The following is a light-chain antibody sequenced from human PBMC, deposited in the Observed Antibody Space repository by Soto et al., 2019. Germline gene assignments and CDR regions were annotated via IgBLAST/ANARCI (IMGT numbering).Light chain of an antibody. CDR2: EVS. CDR3: SLYTSENAYV. V-gene: IGLV2-18*01. J-gene: IGLJ1*01. CDR1: STDFVSYNR. Sequence: ALTQPPSVSGSPGQSVTISCTGASTDFVSYNRVSWYQQPPGTAPKLMIYEVSKRPSGVPDRFSGSKSGNTASLTISGLQAADEADYYCSLYTSENAYVFGTGTKVTVL.